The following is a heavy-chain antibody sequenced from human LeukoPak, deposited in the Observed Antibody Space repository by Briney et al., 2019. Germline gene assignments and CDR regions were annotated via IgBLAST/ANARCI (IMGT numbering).Heavy chain of an antibody. CDR1: GGSISSNSYY. V-gene: IGHV4-39*01. CDR3: ARQSDYGFDY. Sequence: SETLSLTCTVSGGSISSNSYYWGWIRQPPGKGQEWIASFYFSGSTYYNPSLKSRVTIYVHTSKNQVSLNLNSVTAADTAVYYCARQSDYGFDYWGQGTLVTVSS. D-gene: IGHD4-17*01. J-gene: IGHJ4*02. CDR2: FYFSGST.